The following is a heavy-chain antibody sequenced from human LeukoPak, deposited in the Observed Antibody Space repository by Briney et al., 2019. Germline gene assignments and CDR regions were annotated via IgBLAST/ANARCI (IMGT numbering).Heavy chain of an antibody. J-gene: IGHJ3*02. V-gene: IGHV3-74*01. CDR1: GFTFSSYW. D-gene: IGHD2-2*01. CDR2: ISGDGRNI. Sequence: GGSLRLSCVASGFTFSSYWMHWVRQDPRKGLVWVSRISGDGRNINYADSVRGRFTISRDNSKNTLYLQMNSLRAEDTAVYYCAKEYRAFDIWGQGTMVTVSS. CDR3: AKEYRAFDI.